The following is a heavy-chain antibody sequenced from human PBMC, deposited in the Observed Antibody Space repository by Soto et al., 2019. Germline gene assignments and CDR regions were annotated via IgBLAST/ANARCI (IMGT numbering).Heavy chain of an antibody. J-gene: IGHJ4*02. CDR1: GYTFTSYG. D-gene: IGHD3-10*01. CDR2: ISAYNGNT. V-gene: IGHV1-18*01. Sequence: ASVKVSCKASGYTFTSYGISWVRQAPGQGLEWMGWISAYNGNTNYAQKLQGRVTMTTDTSTSTAYMELRSLRSDDTAVYYCARGGYAGFGELLEGINEDYWGQGTLVTVSS. CDR3: ARGGYAGFGELLEGINEDY.